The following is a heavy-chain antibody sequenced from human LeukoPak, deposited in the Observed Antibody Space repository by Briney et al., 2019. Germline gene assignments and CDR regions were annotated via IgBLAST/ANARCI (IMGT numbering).Heavy chain of an antibody. J-gene: IGHJ4*02. Sequence: SEILSLTCTVSGGSISSGGYYWSWIRQHPGKGLEWIGYIYYSGSTYYNPSLKSRVTISVDTSKNQFSLKLSSVTAADTAVYYCARIEIYGYYFDYWGQGTLVTVSS. D-gene: IGHD3-10*01. CDR2: IYYSGST. V-gene: IGHV4-31*03. CDR3: ARIEIYGYYFDY. CDR1: GGSISSGGYY.